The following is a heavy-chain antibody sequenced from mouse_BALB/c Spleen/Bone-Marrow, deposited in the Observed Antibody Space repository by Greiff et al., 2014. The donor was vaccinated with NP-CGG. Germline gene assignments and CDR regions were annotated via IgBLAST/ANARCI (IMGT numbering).Heavy chain of an antibody. CDR2: INPKNGGT. V-gene: IGHV1-18*01. J-gene: IGHJ3*01. CDR3: ARDWYYYGSSSSWFAH. D-gene: IGHD1-1*02. Sequence: VQLQQPGPELVKPGASVKISCKTSGYTFTEYTIHWVKQSHGKSLEWIGGINPKNGGTTYKQKFKGKATLTVDKSSSTAYMELRSLTFEDSAVYYCARDWYYYGSSSSWFAHWGQGTLVTVSA. CDR1: GYTFTEYT.